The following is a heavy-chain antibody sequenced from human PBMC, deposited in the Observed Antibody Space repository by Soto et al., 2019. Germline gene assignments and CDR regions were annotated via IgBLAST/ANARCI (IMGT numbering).Heavy chain of an antibody. D-gene: IGHD2-2*01. CDR2: IIPIFGTA. V-gene: IGHV1-69*01. CDR3: ARDVPCSSTSCYYYYYGMDV. Sequence: QVQLVQSGAEVKKPGSSVKVSCKASGGTFSSYAISWVRQAPGQGLEWMGGIIPIFGTANYAQKFQGRVTITADESTSXXXXELSSLRSEDTAVYYCARDVPCSSTSCYYYYYGMDVWGQGTTVTVSS. J-gene: IGHJ6*02. CDR1: GGTFSSYA.